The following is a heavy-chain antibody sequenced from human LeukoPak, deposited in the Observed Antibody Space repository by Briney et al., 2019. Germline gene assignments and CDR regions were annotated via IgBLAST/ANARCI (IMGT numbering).Heavy chain of an antibody. J-gene: IGHJ4*02. D-gene: IGHD1-26*01. CDR3: ARIYSGTSYYFDY. Sequence: SETLSLTCSVSGVSISTYYWIWIRQPPAKGLEWMGFFSYSGSTKYNPSLKSRVTMSVDTSKNQFSLKLSSVTAADTAVYYCARIYSGTSYYFDYWGQGTLVTVSS. V-gene: IGHV4-59*01. CDR2: FSYSGST. CDR1: GVSISTYY.